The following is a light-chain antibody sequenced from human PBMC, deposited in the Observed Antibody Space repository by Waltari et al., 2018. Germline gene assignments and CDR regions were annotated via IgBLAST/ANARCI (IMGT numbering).Light chain of an antibody. Sequence: DIQMTQSPSSLSASVGDRVTITCRASQDIGKSLTWFQQKPRKAPKSLIYNTYILQSGVPSKFSGSGTGTDFTLTISSLQPEDFATYYCQQYKSYPYTFGQGTNLETK. V-gene: IGKV1-16*02. CDR2: NTY. J-gene: IGKJ2*01. CDR1: QDIGKS. CDR3: QQYKSYPYT.